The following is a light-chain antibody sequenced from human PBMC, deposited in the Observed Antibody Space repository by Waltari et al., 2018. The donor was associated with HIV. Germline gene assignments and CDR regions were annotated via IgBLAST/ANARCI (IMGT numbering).Light chain of an antibody. CDR1: RSVLYASNNKNY. J-gene: IGKJ1*01. Sequence: DIIMTQSTESLAVSLGGTATITCKSSRSVLYASNNKNYITWYQQKSGQPPKVLIYWASVRESGVPYRFSGSGSGTDFTLTISNLQAEDVAIYYCHQYYTTSWTFGRGTRVEIK. CDR3: HQYYTTSWT. V-gene: IGKV4-1*01. CDR2: WAS.